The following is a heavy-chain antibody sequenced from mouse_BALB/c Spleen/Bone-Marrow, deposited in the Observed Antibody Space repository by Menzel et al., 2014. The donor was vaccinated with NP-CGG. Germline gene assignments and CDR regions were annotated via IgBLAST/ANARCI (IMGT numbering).Heavy chain of an antibody. CDR2: INPNSGGT. Sequence: VQPQQSGPELVKPGASVKISCKTSGYTFTEYTMYWVKQSHGKSLEWVGSINPNSGGTNYNQKFKGKATLTVDKSSSTAYMELRSLTSEDSAVYYGARAYGCGDEGFDSWGQGTTLTVSS. D-gene: IGHD1-1*02. CDR3: ARAYGCGDEGFDS. CDR1: GYTFTEYT. J-gene: IGHJ2*01. V-gene: IGHV1-18*01.